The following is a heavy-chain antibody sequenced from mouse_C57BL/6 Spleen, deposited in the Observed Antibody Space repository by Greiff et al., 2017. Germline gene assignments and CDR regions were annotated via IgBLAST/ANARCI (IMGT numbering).Heavy chain of an antibody. J-gene: IGHJ3*01. CDR1: GYTFTSYW. CDR2: IDPSDSYT. V-gene: IGHV1-59*01. CDR3: ARRGNEGFAY. D-gene: IGHD2-1*01. Sequence: QVQLQQPGAELVRPGTSVKLSCKASGYTFTSYWMHWVKQRPGQGLEWIGVIDPSDSYTNYHQKFKGQATLTVDTSSSTAYMQLSSLTSEDSAVYYCARRGNEGFAYWGQGTLVTVSA.